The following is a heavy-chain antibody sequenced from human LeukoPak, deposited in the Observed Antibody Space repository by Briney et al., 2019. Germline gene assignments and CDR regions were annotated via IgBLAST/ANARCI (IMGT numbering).Heavy chain of an antibody. CDR3: ARELNVGGTGPGALAYNWFDP. V-gene: IGHV3-53*01. Sequence: PGGSLRLSCAASLFTVSSDYMSWVRQAPGKGLEWVSVIYSGGSTYSADSVKGRFTISRDNSKNTLYLQMNSLRAEDTGVYYCARELNVGGTGPGALAYNWFDPWGQGTLVTVSS. CDR1: LFTVSSDY. D-gene: IGHD1-26*01. CDR2: IYSGGST. J-gene: IGHJ5*02.